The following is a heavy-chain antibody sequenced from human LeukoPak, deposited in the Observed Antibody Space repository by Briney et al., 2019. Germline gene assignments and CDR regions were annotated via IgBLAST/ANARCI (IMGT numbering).Heavy chain of an antibody. J-gene: IGHJ4*02. Sequence: PGRSLRLSCAASGFTFSSYGMHWVRQAPGKGLEWVAVLSHDGRNKNYADSVKGRFIISRDNSKKTLYLQMNSLRGEDTAAYYCARFREYTYGPFDSWGQGTLVTVSS. CDR2: LSHDGRNK. D-gene: IGHD5-18*01. CDR1: GFTFSSYG. CDR3: ARFREYTYGPFDS. V-gene: IGHV3-30*19.